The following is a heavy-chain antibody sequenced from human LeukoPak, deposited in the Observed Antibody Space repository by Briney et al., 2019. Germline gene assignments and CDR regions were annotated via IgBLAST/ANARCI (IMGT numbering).Heavy chain of an antibody. J-gene: IGHJ4*02. V-gene: IGHV3-48*03. CDR3: ARDLLGAHDY. Sequence: GGSLRLSCVVSGFTFRSYEMNWVRQAPGRGLEWVSYISSSGGTIYYADSVKGRFTISRDNAKNSLYLQMTSLRAEDMAVYYCARDLLGAHDYWGQGTLVTVSS. CDR2: ISSSGGTI. D-gene: IGHD1-26*01. CDR1: GFTFRSYE.